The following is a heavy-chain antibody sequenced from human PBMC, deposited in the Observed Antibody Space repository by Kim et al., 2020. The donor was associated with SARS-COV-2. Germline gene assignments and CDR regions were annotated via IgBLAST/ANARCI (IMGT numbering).Heavy chain of an antibody. CDR2: IGWNSGDV. V-gene: IGHV3-9*01. CDR3: AKGFDATAAGQSDD. Sequence: GGSLRLSCAASGFTFDDFAMHWVRQAPGKGLEWVSGIGWNSGDVVYADSVRGRFTTSRDNAKKSLYLQMNSLKTEDTALYYCAKGFDATAAGQSDDWGQGTLVTVSS. D-gene: IGHD6-25*01. CDR1: GFTFDDFA. J-gene: IGHJ4*02.